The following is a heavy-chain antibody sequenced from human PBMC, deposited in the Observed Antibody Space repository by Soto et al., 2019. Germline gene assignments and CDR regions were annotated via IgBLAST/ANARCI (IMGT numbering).Heavy chain of an antibody. CDR1: GFSPSTSGVG. J-gene: IGHJ4*02. Sequence: QITLKESGPPLVKPTQTLTLTCTFSGFSPSTSGVGVGWIRQPPGKALEWLALIYWDDDKRYSPSLKSRLTITKDTSKNQVVLTMTNMDPVDTATYYCARLGSSLDFDYWGQGTLVTVSS. CDR2: IYWDDDK. D-gene: IGHD6-6*01. CDR3: ARLGSSLDFDY. V-gene: IGHV2-5*02.